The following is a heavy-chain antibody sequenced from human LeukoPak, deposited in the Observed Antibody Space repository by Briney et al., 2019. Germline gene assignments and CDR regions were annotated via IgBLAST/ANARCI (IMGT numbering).Heavy chain of an antibody. CDR2: ISAYNGNT. V-gene: IGHV1-18*01. J-gene: IGHJ6*02. D-gene: IGHD3-3*01. CDR1: GYTFTSYG. CDR3: ARDAKRSGYYNHYYYGMDV. Sequence: ASVKVSCKASGYTFTSYGISWVRQAPGQGLEWMGWISAYNGNTNYAQKLQGRVTMTTDTSTSTAYMELRSLRSDDTAVYYCARDAKRSGYYNHYYYGMDVWGQGTTVTVSS.